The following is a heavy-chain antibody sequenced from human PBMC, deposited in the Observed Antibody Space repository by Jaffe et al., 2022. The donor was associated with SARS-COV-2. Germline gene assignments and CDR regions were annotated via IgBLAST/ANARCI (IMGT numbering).Heavy chain of an antibody. V-gene: IGHV3-30*03. D-gene: IGHD3-16*01. Sequence: QVQVVESGGGVVQPGRSLRLSCAASGFTFRTSGMHWVRQAPGQVLEWVALISYDGSSKYYAESVKGRFTISRDNSKNTLYLQMNSLRPDDTAIYYCASHHGSDYGTAFDNWGQGTMVTVSS. J-gene: IGHJ3*02. CDR3: ASHHGSDYGTAFDN. CDR1: GFTFRTSG. CDR2: ISYDGSSK.